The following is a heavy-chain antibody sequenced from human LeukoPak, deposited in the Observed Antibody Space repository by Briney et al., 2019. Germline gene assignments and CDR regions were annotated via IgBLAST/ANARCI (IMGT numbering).Heavy chain of an antibody. CDR2: ISWNSGSI. V-gene: IGHV3-9*01. Sequence: GGSLRLSCAASGFTFDDYAMHWVRQAPGKGLEWVSGISWNSGSIGYADSVKGRFTISRDNAKNSLYLQMNSLRAEDTALYYCAKVGVGGSYRSYFDYWGQGTLVTVSS. CDR1: GFTFDDYA. J-gene: IGHJ4*02. CDR3: AKVGVGGSYRSYFDY. D-gene: IGHD1-26*01.